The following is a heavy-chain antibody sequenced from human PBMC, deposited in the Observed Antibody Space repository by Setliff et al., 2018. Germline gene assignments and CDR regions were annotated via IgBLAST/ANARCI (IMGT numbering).Heavy chain of an antibody. J-gene: IGHJ4*02. CDR3: ARDKRQYNFWSGYYGSWGNYFDY. CDR1: GGSISSSNW. CDR2: IYHSGST. Sequence: SETLSLTCAVYGGSISSSNWWSWVRQPPGKGLEWIGEIYHSGSTNYNPSLKSRVTISVDTSKNQFSLKLVSMTAADTAVYYCARDKRQYNFWSGYYGSWGNYFDYWGQGTLVTVSS. V-gene: IGHV4-4*02. D-gene: IGHD3-3*01.